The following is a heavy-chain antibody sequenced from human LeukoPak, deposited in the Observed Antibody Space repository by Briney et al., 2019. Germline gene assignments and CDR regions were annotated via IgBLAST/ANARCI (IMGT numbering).Heavy chain of an antibody. Sequence: GGSLRLSCAASGFTFGDYGMSWVRPAPGKGRGWVSGINWNGDSTSYADSVKGRFTTSRDDAKNSLSLQMNRLRAEDTALYYCARDLVGVTTVGSKRDLGGVWGQGTLVTVSS. CDR3: ARDLVGVTTVGSKRDLGGV. D-gene: IGHD1-26*01. V-gene: IGHV3-20*04. CDR2: INWNGDST. J-gene: IGHJ4*02. CDR1: GFTFGDYG.